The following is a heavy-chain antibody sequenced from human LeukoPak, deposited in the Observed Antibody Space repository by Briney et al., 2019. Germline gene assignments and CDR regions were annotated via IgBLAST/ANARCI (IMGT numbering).Heavy chain of an antibody. CDR1: GFTFSTYT. CDR2: ISSSSSTI. Sequence: PGGSLRLSCAASGFTFSTYTMNWVRQAPGKGLEWVSYISSSSSTIYYADSVKGRFTISRDNAKNSLYLQMNSLRAEDTAVYYCARDSQSGYYSLTLGGFDYWGQGTLVTVSS. D-gene: IGHD3-22*01. J-gene: IGHJ4*02. CDR3: ARDSQSGYYSLTLGGFDY. V-gene: IGHV3-48*01.